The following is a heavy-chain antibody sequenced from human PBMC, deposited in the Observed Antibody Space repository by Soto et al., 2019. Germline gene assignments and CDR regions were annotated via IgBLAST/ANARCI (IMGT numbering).Heavy chain of an antibody. CDR1: GFSFSNSA. Sequence: EVQLLESGGGLVQPGGSLRLSCAVSGFSFSNSAMTWVRQAPGKGLEWVSGISGSGDITYNTDSVKGRFAISRDTSKNFVYLQVRSLRAEDTAVYYCANVPQWVLRYHDWFFDYWGQGTLVTVSS. CDR2: ISGSGDIT. CDR3: ANVPQWVLRYHDWFFDY. V-gene: IGHV3-23*01. D-gene: IGHD3-9*01. J-gene: IGHJ4*02.